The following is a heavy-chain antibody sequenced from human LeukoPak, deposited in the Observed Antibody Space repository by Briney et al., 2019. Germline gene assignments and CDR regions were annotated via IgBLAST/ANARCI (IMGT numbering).Heavy chain of an antibody. CDR1: GYSISSGYY. Sequence: PSETLSFTCTVSGYSISSGYYWGWIRQPPGKGLEWIGSIYHSGSTYYNPSLKSRVTISVDTSKNQFSLKLSSVTAADTAVYYCAVGLGYCSGGSCYGFGYWGQGTLVTVSS. CDR2: IYHSGST. J-gene: IGHJ4*02. V-gene: IGHV4-38-2*02. D-gene: IGHD2-15*01. CDR3: AVGLGYCSGGSCYGFGY.